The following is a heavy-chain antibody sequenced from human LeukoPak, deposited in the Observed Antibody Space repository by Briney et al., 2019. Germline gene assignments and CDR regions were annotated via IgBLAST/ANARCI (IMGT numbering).Heavy chain of an antibody. J-gene: IGHJ4*02. CDR1: GYTFSGYY. Sequence: ASVKVSCKASGYTFSGYYMHWVRQAPGQGLEWMGWINPNTGRTNYAQKLQVRVTMTTDTSTSTAYMELRSLRSDDTAVYYCARSLEYSSFPFDYWGQGTLVTVSS. CDR3: ARSLEYSSFPFDY. V-gene: IGHV1-2*02. CDR2: INPNTGRT. D-gene: IGHD6-6*01.